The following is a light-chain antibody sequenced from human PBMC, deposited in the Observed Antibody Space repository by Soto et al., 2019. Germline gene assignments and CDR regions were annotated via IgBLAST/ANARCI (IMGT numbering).Light chain of an antibody. Sequence: QSALTQPASMSGSPGQSIAISCTGTSSDVGGYNYVSWYQQYPGKVPKLMIYDVTNRPSGVSNRFSGSKSGNTASLTISGLQAEDEGDYYCSSYTSSSSYVFGTGTKVTVL. V-gene: IGLV2-14*01. CDR3: SSYTSSSSYV. J-gene: IGLJ1*01. CDR1: SSDVGGYNY. CDR2: DVT.